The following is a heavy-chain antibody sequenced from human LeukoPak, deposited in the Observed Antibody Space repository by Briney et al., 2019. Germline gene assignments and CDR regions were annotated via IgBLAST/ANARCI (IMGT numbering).Heavy chain of an antibody. Sequence: PGGSLRLSCAASGFTFNTYGMHWVRQAPGKGLEWVAFIRYDGSTEYHADSVKGRFTISRDNSKNTLYLQMNSPRGEDTAVYYCAKGHPAVNYYFYMDVWGKGTTVTVSS. CDR1: GFTFNTYG. D-gene: IGHD2-2*01. CDR3: AKGHPAVNYYFYMDV. V-gene: IGHV3-30*02. J-gene: IGHJ6*03. CDR2: IRYDGSTE.